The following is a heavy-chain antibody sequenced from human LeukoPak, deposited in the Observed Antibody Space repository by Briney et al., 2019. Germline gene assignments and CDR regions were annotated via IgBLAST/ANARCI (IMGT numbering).Heavy chain of an antibody. CDR1: GFTFSSYG. J-gene: IGHJ4*02. D-gene: IGHD3-22*01. Sequence: GGSLRLSCAASGFTFSSYGMHWVRQAPGKGLEWVAVISYDGSNKYYADSVKGRFTISRDNSKNTLYLQMNSLRAEDTAVYYCAKDGPGYYDSSGYYDYWGQGTLVTVFS. V-gene: IGHV3-30*18. CDR3: AKDGPGYYDSSGYYDY. CDR2: ISYDGSNK.